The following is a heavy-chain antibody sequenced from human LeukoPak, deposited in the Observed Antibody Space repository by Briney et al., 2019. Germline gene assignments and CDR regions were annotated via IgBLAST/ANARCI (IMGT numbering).Heavy chain of an antibody. CDR2: IYFSGCT. CDR1: VGSLSVGSYY. J-gene: IGHJ4*02. V-gene: IGHV4-39*07. CDR3: ARARSYYDFWSGYSQNYYFDY. D-gene: IGHD3-3*01. Sequence: SGTLSHTRVLSVGSLSVGSYYWGWTRQPPGKGLECIGRIYFSGCTYYHPSLKSRVTISVDTSKNQFSLKLSSVTAADTAVYYCARARSYYDFWSGYSQNYYFDYWGQGTLVTVSS.